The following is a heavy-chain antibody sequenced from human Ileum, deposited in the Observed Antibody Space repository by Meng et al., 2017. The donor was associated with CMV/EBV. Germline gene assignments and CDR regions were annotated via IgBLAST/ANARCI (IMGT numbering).Heavy chain of an antibody. V-gene: IGHV3-21*01. CDR1: GLSFSRYG. Sequence: GLSFSRYGMNGLRQAPGKGLGWVSSIGSTGSGIYYPDSVKGRFTISRDNARNALYLEMSSLRAEDTAVYYCTRDRLEGDFSGPGFWGQGTLVTVSS. CDR3: TRDRLEGDFSGPGF. D-gene: IGHD3-16*02. J-gene: IGHJ4*02. CDR2: IGSTGSGI.